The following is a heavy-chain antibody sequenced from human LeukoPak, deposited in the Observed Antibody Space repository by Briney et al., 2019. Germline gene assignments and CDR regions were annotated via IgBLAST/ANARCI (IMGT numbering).Heavy chain of an antibody. D-gene: IGHD6-19*01. CDR1: GESVSSINGA. CDR2: TYYRSKWYS. J-gene: IGHJ4*02. V-gene: IGHV6-1*01. Sequence: SQTLSVTCAISGESVSSINGAWNWIRQSPSGGLEWLGRTYYRSKWYSDYALSVKGRITINPDTSRNQYSLQLDSVTPEDSAVYYCARDVGTTGWYTVDYWGQGTLVTVSS. CDR3: ARDVGTTGWYTVDY.